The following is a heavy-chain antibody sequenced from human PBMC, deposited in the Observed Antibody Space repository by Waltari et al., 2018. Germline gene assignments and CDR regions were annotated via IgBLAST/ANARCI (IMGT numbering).Heavy chain of an antibody. J-gene: IGHJ4*02. Sequence: QITLKESGPPLVKPTQTLTLTCTLSGFSVSTGAVGVGWIRQPPGKALAWLAVIFWGDDKHYSPFLRSRLTISKDTSENQVVLTMTNMDPVDTATYYCAQYYGSGSYYYFPYWGQGTLVTVSS. CDR2: IFWGDDK. CDR1: GFSVSTGAVG. CDR3: AQYYGSGSYYYFPY. V-gene: IGHV2-5*02. D-gene: IGHD3-10*01.